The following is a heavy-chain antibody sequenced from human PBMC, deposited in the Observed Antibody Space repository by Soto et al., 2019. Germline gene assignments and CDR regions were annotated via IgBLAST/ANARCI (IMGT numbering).Heavy chain of an antibody. CDR1: GFTFSSYG. J-gene: IGHJ4*02. D-gene: IGHD2-2*01. CDR2: IWYDGSNK. Sequence: GGSLRLSCAASGFTFSSYGMHWVRQAPGKGLEWVAAIWYDGSNKYYADSVKGRFTISRDNSKNTLYLQMNSLRAEDTAVYYCARDPLVVPAAMLDYWGQRTLVTVSS. CDR3: ARDPLVVPAAMLDY. V-gene: IGHV3-33*01.